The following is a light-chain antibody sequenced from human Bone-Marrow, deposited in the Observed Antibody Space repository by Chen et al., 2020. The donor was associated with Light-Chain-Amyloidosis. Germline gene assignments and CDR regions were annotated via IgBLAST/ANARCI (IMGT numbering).Light chain of an antibody. Sequence: SYVLTQPSSVSVAPGQTATIACGGNTIGSTSLPWYQQTPGRAPLLVVYDDSDRPSGIPERLSGSNSGNTATLTISRVEAGDEADYYCQVWDRSSDRPVFGGGTKLTVL. CDR3: QVWDRSSDRPV. CDR2: DDS. V-gene: IGLV3-21*02. J-gene: IGLJ3*02. CDR1: TIGSTS.